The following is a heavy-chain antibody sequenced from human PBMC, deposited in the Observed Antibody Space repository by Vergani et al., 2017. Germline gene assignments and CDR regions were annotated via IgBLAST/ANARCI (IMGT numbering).Heavy chain of an antibody. CDR1: GYGFTSYW. J-gene: IGHJ4*02. Sequence: EVQLVQSGAEVKKPGESLRISCKGSGYGFTSYWISWVRQMPGKGLEWMGRIDPSDSYTNYSPSFQGHVTISADKSISTAYLQWSSLKASDTAMYYCARQTRLDVTFTYYYDSSGYQLDYWGQGTLVTVSS. CDR3: ARQTRLDVTFTYYYDSSGYQLDY. CDR2: IDPSDSYT. D-gene: IGHD3-22*01. V-gene: IGHV5-10-1*03.